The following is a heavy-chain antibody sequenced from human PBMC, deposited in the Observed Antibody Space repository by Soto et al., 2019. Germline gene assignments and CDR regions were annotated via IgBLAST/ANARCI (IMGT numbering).Heavy chain of an antibody. Sequence: QVQLVESGGGVVQPGGSLRLSCAASGFPFSNYGMHWVRQAPGKGLEWVAVIWYHGSNKYYADSVKDRFTISRDNSKNTLYLQMNSLRAEDTAVYYCARDRDPGQWLTTNYFDYWGQGTLVTVSS. D-gene: IGHD6-19*01. CDR3: ARDRDPGQWLTTNYFDY. CDR2: IWYHGSNK. CDR1: GFPFSNYG. V-gene: IGHV3-33*01. J-gene: IGHJ4*02.